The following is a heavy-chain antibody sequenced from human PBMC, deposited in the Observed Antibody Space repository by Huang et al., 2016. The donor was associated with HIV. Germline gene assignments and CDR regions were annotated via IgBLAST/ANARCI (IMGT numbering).Heavy chain of an antibody. Sequence: QLVQSGAEVKKPGESLKISCKGSGDTFTNSWIGWVRQMPGKGLEWMGVLYPSDSDTKYSPSFQGQVTLSADKSISTAFLQWSSLKASDTAMYYCARRQLLRQTWGAFNIWGQGTMVIVSS. CDR1: GDTFTNSW. V-gene: IGHV5-51*03. J-gene: IGHJ3*02. CDR2: LYPSDSDT. D-gene: IGHD2-21*01. CDR3: ARRQLLRQTWGAFNI.